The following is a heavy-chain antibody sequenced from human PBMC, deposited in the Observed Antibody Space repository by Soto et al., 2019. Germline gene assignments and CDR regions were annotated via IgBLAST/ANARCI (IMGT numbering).Heavy chain of an antibody. D-gene: IGHD1-26*01. V-gene: IGHV3-23*01. CDR1: RFTFTSYA. Sequence: GALRLSCVASRFTFTSYAMSWVRQAPGKGLEWVAAISASGGATIHADSVKGRLTISRDNSKNTLYLQMNSLRAEDTAVYYCAKDVEGGSLFRGAFDYWGQGTQVTVS. CDR2: ISASGGAT. CDR3: AKDVEGGSLFRGAFDY. J-gene: IGHJ4*02.